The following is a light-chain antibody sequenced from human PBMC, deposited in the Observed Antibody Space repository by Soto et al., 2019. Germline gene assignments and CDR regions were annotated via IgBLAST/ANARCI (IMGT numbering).Light chain of an antibody. CDR3: TSYTTRGPQV. CDR1: SSDVGYYNY. CDR2: EVS. V-gene: IGLV2-14*01. J-gene: IGLJ3*02. Sequence: QSALTQPASVSGSPGQSITISCTGTSSDVGYYNYVSWYQHHPGKVPKLMIYEVSNRPSGVSNRFSGSKSGNTASLTISGLQAEDGAAYNCTSYTTRGPQVFGGGTQLTVL.